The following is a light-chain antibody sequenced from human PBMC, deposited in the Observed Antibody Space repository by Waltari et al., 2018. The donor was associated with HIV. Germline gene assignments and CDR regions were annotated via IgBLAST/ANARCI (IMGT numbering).Light chain of an antibody. CDR3: AACDRSRNGPV. J-gene: IGLJ1*01. V-gene: IGLV1-44*01. CDR1: SSNIGSKT. Sequence: QSVLTQPPSASGTPGQGVTISCSGSSSNIGSKTVNWYQQHPGTAPKLLTYYNNKRPSGVPARFSGAKSVASASLHLSGLQSEDEADYYCAACDRSRNGPVFGTGTKVTVL. CDR2: YNN.